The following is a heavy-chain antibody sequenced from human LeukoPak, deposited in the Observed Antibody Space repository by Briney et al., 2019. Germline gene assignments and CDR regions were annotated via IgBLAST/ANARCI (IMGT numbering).Heavy chain of an antibody. CDR1: GFTFSDYY. J-gene: IGHJ4*02. Sequence: GGSLRLSCAASGFTFSDYYMSWIRQAPGKGLEWVSYISSSGSTIYYADSVKGRFTITRDNAKNSLYLQMNSLRAEDTAVYYCARDRASGYYFDYRGQGTLVTVSS. CDR3: ARDRASGYYFDY. D-gene: IGHD3-22*01. V-gene: IGHV3-11*01. CDR2: ISSSGSTI.